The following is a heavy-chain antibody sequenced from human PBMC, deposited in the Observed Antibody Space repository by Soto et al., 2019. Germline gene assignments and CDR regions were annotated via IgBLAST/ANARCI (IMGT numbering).Heavy chain of an antibody. V-gene: IGHV3-48*03. Sequence: EVQLVESGGGLVQPGGSLRLSCSVSGFTFSSSEMYWVRQAPGKGLEWISYIHPSGQPIFYADSVKGRFTISRDNANNSLFLQMSSLRVEDTAVYYCARRASRWGQGTMVTVSS. J-gene: IGHJ3*01. CDR1: GFTFSSSE. CDR2: IHPSGQPI. D-gene: IGHD1-26*01. CDR3: ARRASR.